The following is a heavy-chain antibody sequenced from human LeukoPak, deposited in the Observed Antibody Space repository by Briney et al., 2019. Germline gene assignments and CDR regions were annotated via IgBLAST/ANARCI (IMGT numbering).Heavy chain of an antibody. CDR2: ISSSSSTI. CDR3: AREGCSGGSCYYYYYYMDV. D-gene: IGHD2-15*01. Sequence: GGSLRLSCAASGFTFSSYSMNWVRQAPGKGLEWVSYISSSSSTIYYADSVKGRLTISRDNAKNSLYLQMDSLRAEDTAVYYCAREGCSGGSCYYYYYYMDVWGKGTTVTVSS. V-gene: IGHV3-48*01. CDR1: GFTFSSYS. J-gene: IGHJ6*03.